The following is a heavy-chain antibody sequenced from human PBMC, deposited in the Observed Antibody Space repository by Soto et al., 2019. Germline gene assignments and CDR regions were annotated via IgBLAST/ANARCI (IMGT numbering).Heavy chain of an antibody. CDR1: GFTFSSYW. CDR2: IKQDGSDK. J-gene: IGHJ6*02. V-gene: IGHV3-7*03. Sequence: GGSLRLSCAASGFTFSSYWMTWVRQAPGKGLEWVANIKQDGSDKSYVDSVKGRFTISRDNAKNSLYLHMNSLRAEDTAVYYCARDRPLHCRSTSCYSEYYGMDVWGQGTTVTVSS. D-gene: IGHD2-2*02. CDR3: ARDRPLHCRSTSCYSEYYGMDV.